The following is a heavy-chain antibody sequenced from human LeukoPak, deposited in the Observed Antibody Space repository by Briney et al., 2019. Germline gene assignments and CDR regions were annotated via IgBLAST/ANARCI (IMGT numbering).Heavy chain of an antibody. V-gene: IGHV3-23*01. Sequence: GGSLRLSCATSGFSFSSSGMSWVRQAPGKGLEWVSFISSGGSTNYADSTNFADSVKGRFTVSRDTSKNTVYLQMNSLRDDDTATYYCAKGRGSTSINESWGQGTPATVSS. CDR2: ISSGGSTNYADST. CDR1: GFSFSSSG. CDR3: AKGRGSTSINES. J-gene: IGHJ4*02. D-gene: IGHD2-2*01.